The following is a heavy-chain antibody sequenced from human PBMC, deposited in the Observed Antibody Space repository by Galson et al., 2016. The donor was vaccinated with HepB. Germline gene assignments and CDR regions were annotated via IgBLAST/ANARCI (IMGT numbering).Heavy chain of an antibody. CDR2: VSDTGRG. V-gene: IGHV4-59*01. CDR1: GGFFNGYN. Sequence: SETLSLTCTVSGGFFNGYNWTWFRQPPEKGLEWIGYVSDTGRGSFNPSLKSRVTMSVDTSKRQFSLKLRSVTAADTAVYYCARDSRDWSDSWGEGTLVTVSS. CDR3: ARDSRDWSDS. J-gene: IGHJ5*01.